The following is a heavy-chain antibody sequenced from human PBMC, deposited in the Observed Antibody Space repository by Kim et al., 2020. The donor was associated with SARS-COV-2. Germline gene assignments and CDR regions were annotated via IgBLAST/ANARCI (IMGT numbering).Heavy chain of an antibody. Sequence: YTPSLNSRVTISVDTSKNQFSLKLSSVTAADTAVYYCASIIEYSSSFPDYWGQGTLVTVSS. V-gene: IGHV4-34*01. J-gene: IGHJ4*02. CDR3: ASIIEYSSSFPDY. D-gene: IGHD6-13*01.